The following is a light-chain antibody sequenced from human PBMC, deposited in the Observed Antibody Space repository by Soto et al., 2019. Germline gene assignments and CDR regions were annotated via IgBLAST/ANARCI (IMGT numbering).Light chain of an antibody. CDR1: TGALTSSHF. V-gene: IGLV7-46*01. CDR2: DTN. Sequence: QAVVTQEPSLTVSPGGTVTLTCGSSTGALTSSHFPYWYQQKPGQAPRALIYDTNSKHSWTPGRFSGSLLGGKAALTLSGAQPEDEAVYYCLLAFGSARVFGGGTKVTVL. CDR3: LLAFGSARV. J-gene: IGLJ3*02.